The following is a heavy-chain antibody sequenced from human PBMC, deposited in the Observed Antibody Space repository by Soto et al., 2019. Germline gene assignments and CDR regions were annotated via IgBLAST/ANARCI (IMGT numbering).Heavy chain of an antibody. CDR1: GFTFSSYA. Sequence: GGSLRLSCAASGFTFSSYAMSWVRQAPGKGLEWVSAISGSGGSTYYADSVKGRFTISRDNSKNTLYLQMNSLRAEDTAVYYCANPIAAAGTVYYYYYYGMDVWGQGTTVTVSS. CDR2: ISGSGGST. V-gene: IGHV3-23*01. D-gene: IGHD6-13*01. CDR3: ANPIAAAGTVYYYYYYGMDV. J-gene: IGHJ6*02.